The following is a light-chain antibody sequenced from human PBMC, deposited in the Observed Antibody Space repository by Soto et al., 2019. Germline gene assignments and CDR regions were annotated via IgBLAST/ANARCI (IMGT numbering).Light chain of an antibody. CDR2: GAS. V-gene: IGKV3-15*01. CDR3: QQYNNWPPIT. J-gene: IGKJ5*01. Sequence: ELVMTQSPATLSVSPGDRDTLSGRSSQSVSSNLAWYQQKPGQAPRLLIYGASTRATGIPARFSGSGSGTEFTLTISSLQSEDFAVYYCQQYNNWPPITFGQGTQLEIK. CDR1: QSVSSN.